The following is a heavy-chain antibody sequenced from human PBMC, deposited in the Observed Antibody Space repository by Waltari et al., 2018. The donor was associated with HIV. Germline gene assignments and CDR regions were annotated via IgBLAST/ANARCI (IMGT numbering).Heavy chain of an antibody. D-gene: IGHD5-18*01. CDR2: IRYDGSDK. CDR1: GFTFSHYG. Sequence: QVQLVESGGGVVQPGGSLRLSCAASGFTFSHYGMHWVRQAPGKGLEWVAFIRYDGSDKYYADFVKGRFTISRDNSKNTLYLQTNSLRAEDTAVYYCAETTMVTPYYYYGVDVWGQGATVTVSS. J-gene: IGHJ6*02. V-gene: IGHV3-30*02. CDR3: AETTMVTPYYYYGVDV.